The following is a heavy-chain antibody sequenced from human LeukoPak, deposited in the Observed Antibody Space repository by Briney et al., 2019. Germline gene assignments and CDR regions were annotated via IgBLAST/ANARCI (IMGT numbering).Heavy chain of an antibody. CDR3: AGGDSSGYSY. D-gene: IGHD3-22*01. Sequence: SVKVSCKASGGTFTSYAISWVRQAPGQGLEWMGRIIPIFGTANYAQKFQGRVTITTDESTSTAYMEPSSLRSEDTAVYYCAGGDSSGYSYWGQGTLVTVSS. V-gene: IGHV1-69*05. CDR1: GGTFTSYA. J-gene: IGHJ4*02. CDR2: IIPIFGTA.